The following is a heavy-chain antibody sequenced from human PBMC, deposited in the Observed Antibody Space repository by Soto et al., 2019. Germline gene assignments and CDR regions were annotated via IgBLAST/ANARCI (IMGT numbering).Heavy chain of an antibody. V-gene: IGHV4-30-4*01. D-gene: IGHD4-4*01. Sequence: QVQLQESGPGLVKPSQTLSLTCTVSGGSISSGDYYWSWIRQPPGKGLEWIGYIYYSGSTYYNPSLKSRVTISVDTSKNQFSLKLSSVTAADTAVYYCARVFRDYNYYYYGMDVWGQGTTVTVSS. CDR1: GGSISSGDYY. CDR3: ARVFRDYNYYYYGMDV. CDR2: IYYSGST. J-gene: IGHJ6*02.